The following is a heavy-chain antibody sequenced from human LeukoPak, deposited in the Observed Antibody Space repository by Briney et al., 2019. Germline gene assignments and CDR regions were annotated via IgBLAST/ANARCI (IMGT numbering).Heavy chain of an antibody. D-gene: IGHD2-2*01. Sequence: GASVKVSCKASGYTFTSYDINWVRQATGQGLEWMGWMNPNSGNTGYAQKSQGRVTMTRNTSISTAYMELSSLRSEDTAVYYCAVYCSSTSCYPYYYGMDVWGQGTTVTVSS. CDR2: MNPNSGNT. CDR1: GYTFTSYD. V-gene: IGHV1-8*01. CDR3: AVYCSSTSCYPYYYGMDV. J-gene: IGHJ6*02.